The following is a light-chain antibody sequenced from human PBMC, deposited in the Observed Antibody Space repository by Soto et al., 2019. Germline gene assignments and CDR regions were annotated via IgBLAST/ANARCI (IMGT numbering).Light chain of an antibody. J-gene: IGLJ2*01. CDR2: GDN. Sequence: QSVLTQPPSVSGAPGQRVTIPCTGSSSNIGSFYDVHWYQQLPGTVPKLLIYGDNNRPSGVPDRFSGSKSGTAASQAITGLQAEDEADYYCQSYDNSLNHVVFGGGTKVTVL. CDR1: SSNIGSFYD. V-gene: IGLV1-40*01. CDR3: QSYDNSLNHVV.